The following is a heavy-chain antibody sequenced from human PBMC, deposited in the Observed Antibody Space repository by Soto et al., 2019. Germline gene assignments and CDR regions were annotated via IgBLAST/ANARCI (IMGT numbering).Heavy chain of an antibody. CDR3: ARALQVVTAKPHTFDY. CDR2: INHSGST. V-gene: IGHV4-34*01. J-gene: IGHJ4*02. Sequence: PSQTLSLTCAVYGGSFSGYYWSWIRQPPGKGLEWIGEINHSGSTNYNPSLKSRVTISVDTSRNQFSLKLSSVTAADTAVYYCARALQVVTAKPHTFDYWGQGTLVTSPQ. CDR1: GGSFSGYY. D-gene: IGHD2-21*02.